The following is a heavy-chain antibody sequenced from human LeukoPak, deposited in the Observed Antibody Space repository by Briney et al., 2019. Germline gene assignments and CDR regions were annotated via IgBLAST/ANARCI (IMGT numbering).Heavy chain of an antibody. CDR1: GASISSSSYY. D-gene: IGHD1-7*01. V-gene: IGHV4-39*02. CDR3: ARGIIGTFDF. Sequence: SETLSLTCTVSGASISSSSYYGAWIRQPLGKGLEWIGSIYFIGSTYYNTSLKSRVTISVDTSKNQFSLNLSSVTAADTAVYYCARGIIGTFDFWGQGILVSVSS. J-gene: IGHJ4*02. CDR2: IYFIGST.